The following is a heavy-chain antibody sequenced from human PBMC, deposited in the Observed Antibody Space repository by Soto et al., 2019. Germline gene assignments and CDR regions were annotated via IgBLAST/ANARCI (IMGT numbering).Heavy chain of an antibody. V-gene: IGHV1-3*01. CDR1: GYTFTSYA. CDR2: INAGNGNT. D-gene: IGHD6-19*01. Sequence: ASVKVSCKASGYTFTSYAMHWVRQAPGQRLEWMGWINAGNGNTKYSQKFQGRVTITRDTSASTAYMELSSLRSEDTAVYYCARIAVAVPYGYFDYRGQGTLVTVSS. CDR3: ARIAVAVPYGYFDY. J-gene: IGHJ4*02.